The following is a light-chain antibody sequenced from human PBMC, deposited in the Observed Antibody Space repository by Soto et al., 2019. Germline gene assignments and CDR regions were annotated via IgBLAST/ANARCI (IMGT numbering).Light chain of an antibody. Sequence: QSALTQPASVSGSPGQSITISCTETSSDVGGYNYVSWYQQHPGKAPKLMIYEVSNRPSGVSNRFSGSKSGNTASLTISGLQAADEADYYCSSYTSSSTHYVFGNGTKVTVL. J-gene: IGLJ1*01. CDR1: SSDVGGYNY. CDR3: SSYTSSSTHYV. V-gene: IGLV2-14*01. CDR2: EVS.